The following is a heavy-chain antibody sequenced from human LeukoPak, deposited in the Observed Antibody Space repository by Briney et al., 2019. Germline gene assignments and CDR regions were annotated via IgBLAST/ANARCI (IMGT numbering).Heavy chain of an antibody. CDR1: GGTFSSYA. CDR2: IIPIFGTA. Sequence: SVKVSCKASGGTFSSYAISWVRQAPGQGLEWMGGIIPIFGTANYAQKFQGRVTITADKSTSTAYMELSSLRSEDTAVYYCARLGEDGYNLDYWGQGTLVTVSS. V-gene: IGHV1-69*06. D-gene: IGHD5-24*01. CDR3: ARLGEDGYNLDY. J-gene: IGHJ4*02.